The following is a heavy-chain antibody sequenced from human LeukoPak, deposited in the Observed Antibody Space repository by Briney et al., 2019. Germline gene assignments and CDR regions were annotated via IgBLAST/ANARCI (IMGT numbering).Heavy chain of an antibody. V-gene: IGHV3-48*04. CDR2: ITSSSDII. J-gene: IGHJ4*02. CDR1: GFTFSTYS. D-gene: IGHD3-3*02. Sequence: GGSLTLSCAASGFTFSTYSMNWVRQAPGKGLEWLSYITSSSDIIRYADSVRGRFTISRDNAKNSLLLQMDSLRAEDTAVYFCARDDSISAYFDSWGQGTLVTVSS. CDR3: ARDDSISAYFDS.